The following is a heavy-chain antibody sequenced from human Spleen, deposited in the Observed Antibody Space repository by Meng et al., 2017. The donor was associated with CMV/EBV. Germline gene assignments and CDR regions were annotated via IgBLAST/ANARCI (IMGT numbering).Heavy chain of an antibody. CDR3: ARLGQYSSGWTVIDY. Sequence: KVSCKASGYTFTTFWIVWVRQMPGKGLEWMGIIYPGDSDTRYSPSFHGQVTISADKYTNTAYLQWSSLKASDTAMYYCARLGQYSSGWTVIDYWGQGTLVTVSS. CDR2: IYPGDSDT. V-gene: IGHV5-51*01. CDR1: GYTFTTFW. J-gene: IGHJ4*02. D-gene: IGHD6-19*01.